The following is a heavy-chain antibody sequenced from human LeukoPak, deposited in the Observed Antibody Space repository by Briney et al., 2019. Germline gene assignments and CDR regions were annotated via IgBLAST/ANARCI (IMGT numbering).Heavy chain of an antibody. Sequence: SETLSLTCAVYGGSFSGYYWSWIRQPPGKGLEWIGEINHSGSTNYNPSLKSRVTISVDTSKNQFSLKLSSVTAADTAVYYCASDYDSSGYYFGGGGNYFDYWGQGTLVTVSS. CDR3: ASDYDSSGYYFGGGGNYFDY. J-gene: IGHJ4*02. D-gene: IGHD3-22*01. CDR1: GGSFSGYY. CDR2: INHSGST. V-gene: IGHV4-34*01.